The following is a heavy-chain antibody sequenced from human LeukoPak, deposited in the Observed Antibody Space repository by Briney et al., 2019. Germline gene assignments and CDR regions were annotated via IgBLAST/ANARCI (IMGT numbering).Heavy chain of an antibody. Sequence: ASVKVSCKASGYTFTGYYMHWVRQVPGQGLEWMGWINPNSGGTNYAQKFQGRVTMTRDTSISTAYMELSRLRSDDTAVYYCARESGSYRHDAFDIWGQGTMVTVSS. V-gene: IGHV1-2*02. D-gene: IGHD1-26*01. CDR2: INPNSGGT. CDR1: GYTFTGYY. CDR3: ARESGSYRHDAFDI. J-gene: IGHJ3*02.